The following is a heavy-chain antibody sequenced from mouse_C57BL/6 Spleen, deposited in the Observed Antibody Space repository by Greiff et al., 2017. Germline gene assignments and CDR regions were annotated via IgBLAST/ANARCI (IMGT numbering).Heavy chain of an antibody. D-gene: IGHD1-1*01. CDR2: INPDNGGT. J-gene: IGHJ2*01. CDR3: ARPNYYGSRYLDY. CDR1: GYTFTDYY. V-gene: IGHV1-26*01. Sequence: EVQLQQSGPELVKPGASVKISCKASGYTFTDYYMNWVKQSHGKSLEWIGDINPDNGGTSYNQKFKGKATLTVDKSSSTAYIELRSLTSEDSAVYYCARPNYYGSRYLDYWGQGTTLTVSS.